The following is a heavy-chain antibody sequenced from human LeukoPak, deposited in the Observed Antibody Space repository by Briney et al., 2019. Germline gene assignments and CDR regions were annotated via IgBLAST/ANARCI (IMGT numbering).Heavy chain of an antibody. J-gene: IGHJ6*02. CDR2: IYSGGST. V-gene: IGHV3-53*01. CDR1: GFTVSRNY. Sequence: TGGSLRLSCAASGFTVSRNYMSWVRQAPGKGLEWVSVIYSGGSTYHADSVKGRFTISRDNSKNTLYLQMNSLRAEDTAVYYCARDPRSGITGTSAGMDVWGQGTTVTVSS. D-gene: IGHD1-7*01. CDR3: ARDPRSGITGTSAGMDV.